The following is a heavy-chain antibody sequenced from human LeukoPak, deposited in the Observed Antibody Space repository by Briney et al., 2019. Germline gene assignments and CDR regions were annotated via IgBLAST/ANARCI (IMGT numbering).Heavy chain of an antibody. CDR2: IYYSGST. CDR1: GGSISSSSYY. V-gene: IGHV4-39*01. CDR3: ARQPLPNSPQDS. J-gene: IGHJ4*02. Sequence: PSETLSLTCTVSGGSISSSSYYWGWIRQPPGKGLEWIGSIYYSGSTYYNPSLKSRVTISVDTSKNQFSLKLSSVTAADTAVYYCARQPLPNSPQDSWGQGTLVTVSS. D-gene: IGHD5-24*01.